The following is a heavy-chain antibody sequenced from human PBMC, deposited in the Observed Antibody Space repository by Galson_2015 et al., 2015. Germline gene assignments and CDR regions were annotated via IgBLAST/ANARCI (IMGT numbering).Heavy chain of an antibody. CDR2: ISDSGHDT. V-gene: IGHV3-23*01. CDR1: GFTFSGYA. J-gene: IGHJ4*02. CDR3: AKGRAWERPLDY. Sequence: SLRLSCAASGFTFSGYAMSWVRQAPGKGLEWVSAISDSGHDTYYADSVKGRFTISRDNSKNTLYLQMNSLRAEDTAVYYCAKGRAWERPLDYWGQGALVTVSS. D-gene: IGHD1-26*01.